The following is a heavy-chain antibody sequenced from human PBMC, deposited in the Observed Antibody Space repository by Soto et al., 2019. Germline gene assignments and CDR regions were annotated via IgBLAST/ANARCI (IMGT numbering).Heavy chain of an antibody. V-gene: IGHV4-39*01. CDR1: GDSISSSSYY. Sequence: PSETLSLTCIVSGDSISSSSYYWSWIRQPPGKGLEWIGEINHSGSTNYNPSLKSRVTISVDTSKNQFSLKLSSVTAADTAVYYCARQRWELRGGHWFDPWGQGTLVTVSS. D-gene: IGHD1-26*01. CDR3: ARQRWELRGGHWFDP. J-gene: IGHJ5*02. CDR2: INHSGST.